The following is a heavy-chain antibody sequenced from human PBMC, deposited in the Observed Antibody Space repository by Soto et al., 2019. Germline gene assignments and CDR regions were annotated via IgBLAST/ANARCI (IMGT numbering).Heavy chain of an antibody. D-gene: IGHD2-15*01. CDR2: IIHMFGTA. J-gene: IGHJ6*04. CDR1: GDTFSSYA. V-gene: IGHV1-69*01. Sequence: QVQLVQSGAEVKKPGSSVKVSCKASGDTFSSYAINWVRQGPGQGLEWMGGIIHMFGTANYAEKFQGRVTMTADESTSTGYMELNSLRSEDTAGYFCARGSVVVEAASEEEYFNHYGMEVWGKWTKVMVSS. CDR3: ARGSVVVEAASEEEYFNHYGMEV.